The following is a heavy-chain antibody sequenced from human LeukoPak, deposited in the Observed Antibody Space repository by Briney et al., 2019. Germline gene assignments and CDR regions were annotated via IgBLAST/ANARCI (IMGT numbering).Heavy chain of an antibody. CDR3: AKGPDSSGYYYYVDY. CDR1: GFTFSIYG. J-gene: IGHJ4*02. D-gene: IGHD3-22*01. CDR2: ISYDGSNK. Sequence: GGSLRLSCTASGFTFSIYGMRWVRQAPGKGLEGVAVISYDGSNKYYADSVKGRFTISRDNSKNTLYLQMNSLRAEDTAVYYCAKGPDSSGYYYYVDYWGRGTLVTVSS. V-gene: IGHV3-30*18.